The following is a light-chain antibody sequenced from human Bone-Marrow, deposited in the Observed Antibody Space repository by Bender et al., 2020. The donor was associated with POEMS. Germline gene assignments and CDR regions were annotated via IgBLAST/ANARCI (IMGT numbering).Light chain of an antibody. CDR3: ATWDDSLNGWV. J-gene: IGLJ3*02. CDR1: SSKFGSYP. V-gene: IGLV1-44*01. CDR2: NNS. Sequence: QSVLTQPSASGTPGQRVTISCSGSSSKFGSYPVNWYQQLPGAAPKLVIFNNSQRPSGVPDRFSGSNSGTSASLAISGLLSDDEADFYCATWDDSLNGWVFGGGTKLTVL.